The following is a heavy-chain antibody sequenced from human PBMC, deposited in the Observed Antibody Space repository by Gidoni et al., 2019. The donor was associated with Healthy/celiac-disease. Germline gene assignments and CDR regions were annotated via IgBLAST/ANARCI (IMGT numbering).Heavy chain of an antibody. J-gene: IGHJ6*02. Sequence: QVQLVQSGAEVKKPGASVKVSCKASGYPFTGYYMHWVRQAPGQGLEWMGWINPNSGGTNYAQKFQGRVTMTRDTSISTAYMELSRLRSDDTAVYYCARDGGFGYYYYGMDVRGQGTTVTVSS. CDR3: ARDGGFGYYYYGMDV. D-gene: IGHD3-10*01. V-gene: IGHV1-2*02. CDR1: GYPFTGYY. CDR2: INPNSGGT.